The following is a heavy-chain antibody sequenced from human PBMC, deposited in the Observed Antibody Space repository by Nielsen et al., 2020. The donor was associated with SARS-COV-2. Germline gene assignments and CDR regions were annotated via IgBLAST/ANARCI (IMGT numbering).Heavy chain of an antibody. CDR3: ARPLSSSWYSDGMDV. V-gene: IGHV4-61*02. D-gene: IGHD6-13*01. CDR1: GGSISSGSYY. J-gene: IGHJ6*02. Sequence: SETLSLTCTVSGGSISSGSYYWSWIRQPAGKGLEWIGRIYTSGSTNYNPSLKSRVTISVDTSKNQFSLKLSSVTAADTAVYYCARPLSSSWYSDGMDVWGQGTTVTVSS. CDR2: IYTSGST.